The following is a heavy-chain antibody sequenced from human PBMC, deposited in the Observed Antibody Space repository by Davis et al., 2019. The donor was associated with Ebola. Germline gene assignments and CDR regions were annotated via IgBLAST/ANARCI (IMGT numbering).Heavy chain of an antibody. CDR3: AKESGSGYGDFPSNYFEY. Sequence: GESLKISCAASGFTFSNYGMSWVRQAPGKGLEWLSYINSASNTIYYADSVKGRFTISRDNDKNSLHLQMNSLRAEDTAIYYCAKESGSGYGDFPSNYFEYWGQGTLVTVSS. D-gene: IGHD4-17*01. CDR2: INSASNTI. CDR1: GFTFSNYG. J-gene: IGHJ4*02. V-gene: IGHV3-48*04.